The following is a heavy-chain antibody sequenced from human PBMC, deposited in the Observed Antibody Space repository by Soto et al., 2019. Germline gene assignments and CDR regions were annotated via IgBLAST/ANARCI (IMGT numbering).Heavy chain of an antibody. CDR2: VIPIFGTA. V-gene: IGHV1-69*06. CDR3: AKSGSGWYSADY. D-gene: IGHD6-19*01. J-gene: IGHJ4*02. CDR1: GGTFSSYA. Sequence: SVKVSCKASGGTFSSYAISWVRQAPGQGLEWMGGVIPIFGTANYAQKFQGRVTITADKSTSTAYMELSSLRSEDTAVYYCAKSGSGWYSADYWGQGTLVTVSS.